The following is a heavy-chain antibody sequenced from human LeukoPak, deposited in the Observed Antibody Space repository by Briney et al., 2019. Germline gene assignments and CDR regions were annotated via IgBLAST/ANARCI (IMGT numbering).Heavy chain of an antibody. Sequence: ASVKLSCKASGFTFSGYYMHWVRQVLGQGLEWMGWINPKSGSTNYAQKFQGRLTMTRDMSTNTVYMELSSLRSEDTAVYYCARDKFYYGSGSYSGYYMDVWGKGTTVTVSS. D-gene: IGHD3-10*01. J-gene: IGHJ6*03. V-gene: IGHV1-2*02. CDR2: INPKSGST. CDR1: GFTFSGYY. CDR3: ARDKFYYGSGSYSGYYMDV.